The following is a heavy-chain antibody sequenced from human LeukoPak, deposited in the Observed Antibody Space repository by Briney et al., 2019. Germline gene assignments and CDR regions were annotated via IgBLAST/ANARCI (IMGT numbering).Heavy chain of an antibody. CDR1: GFTFSSYW. V-gene: IGHV3-74*01. CDR3: ARDRGYDNAFDI. CDR2: INSDGSSI. D-gene: IGHD5-12*01. Sequence: GGSLRLSCAASGFTFSSYWMHWVRQAPGKGLVWVSRINSDGSSISYADSVKGRFTISRDNAKNTLYLQMNSLRAEDTAVYYCARDRGYDNAFDIWGQGTMVTVSS. J-gene: IGHJ3*02.